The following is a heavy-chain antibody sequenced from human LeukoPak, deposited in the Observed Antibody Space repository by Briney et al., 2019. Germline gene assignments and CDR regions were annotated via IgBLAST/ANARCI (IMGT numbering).Heavy chain of an antibody. Sequence: RGGSLRLSCAASGFTFSSYSMNWVRQAPGKGLEWVSSISSSSSYIYYADSVKGRFTISRDNAKNSLYLQMNSLRAEDTAVYYCARTSSDGYNSVDYWGQGTLVTVSS. J-gene: IGHJ4*02. CDR2: ISSSSSYI. V-gene: IGHV3-21*01. D-gene: IGHD5-24*01. CDR1: GFTFSSYS. CDR3: ARTSSDGYNSVDY.